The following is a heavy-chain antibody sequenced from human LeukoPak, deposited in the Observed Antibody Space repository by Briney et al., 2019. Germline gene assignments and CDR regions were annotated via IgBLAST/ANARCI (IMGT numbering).Heavy chain of an antibody. CDR3: AGRYCTSATCYVGAVACYGF. CDR2: VSYSGST. J-gene: IGHJ4*02. Sequence: SETLSLTCTVSHDSITTYSWSWIRQPPGKGLEWLGYVSYSGSTIYNPSLQSRVTMSVDSSKSQFSLKLRSVIAADTAVYYCAGRYCTSATCYVGAVACYGFWGQGALVTVSS. CDR1: HDSITTYS. D-gene: IGHD2-2*01. V-gene: IGHV4-59*13.